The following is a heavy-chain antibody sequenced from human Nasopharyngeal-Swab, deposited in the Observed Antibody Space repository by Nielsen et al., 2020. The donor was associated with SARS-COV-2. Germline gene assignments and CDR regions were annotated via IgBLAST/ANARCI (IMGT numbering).Heavy chain of an antibody. D-gene: IGHD3-10*01. CDR3: ARIVRYYYGSGSYYNYYYGMDV. CDR2: IFSNDEK. V-gene: IGHV2-26*01. J-gene: IGHJ6*02. Sequence: WIHQPPGKALEWLAHIFSNDEKSYSTSLKSRLTISKDTSKSQVVLTMTNMDPVDTATYYCARIVRYYYGSGSYYNYYYGMDVWGQGTTVTVSS.